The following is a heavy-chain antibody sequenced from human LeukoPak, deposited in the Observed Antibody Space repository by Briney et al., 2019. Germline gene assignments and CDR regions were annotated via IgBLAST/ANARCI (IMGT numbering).Heavy chain of an antibody. V-gene: IGHV4-31*03. Sequence: SETLSLTCTVSGGSISSGGYYWSWIRQHPGKGLEWIGYIYYSGSTYYNPSLKSRVTISVDTSKNQFSLKLSSVTAADTAVYYCARAWAAAGTFADHFDYWGQGTLVTVSS. CDR2: IYYSGST. CDR3: ARAWAAAGTFADHFDY. D-gene: IGHD6-13*01. J-gene: IGHJ4*02. CDR1: GGSISSGGYY.